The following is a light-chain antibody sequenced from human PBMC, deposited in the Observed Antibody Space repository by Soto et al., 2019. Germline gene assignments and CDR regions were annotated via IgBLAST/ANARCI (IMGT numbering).Light chain of an antibody. CDR3: QKYNSYSWT. J-gene: IGKJ1*01. Sequence: DIQMTQSPSTLSASVGDRVTITCRASQSISSWLAWYQQEPGKAPKLLIYDASSLESGVPSRFSGSGSGTEFTLTISSLQPDDFATYYCQKYNSYSWTFGQGTKV. V-gene: IGKV1-5*01. CDR1: QSISSW. CDR2: DAS.